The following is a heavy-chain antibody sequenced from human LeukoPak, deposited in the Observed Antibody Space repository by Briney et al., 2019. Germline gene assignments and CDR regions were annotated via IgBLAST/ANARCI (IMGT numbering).Heavy chain of an antibody. Sequence: SETLSLTCTVSGGSISSSSYYWGWIRQPPGKGLEWVGYIYNSRNTNYNPSLKSRVTISVDTSKNQFSLKLSSVTTADTAICYCARGRGYSFGYPFDYWGQGTLVTVSS. V-gene: IGHV4-61*05. D-gene: IGHD5-18*01. J-gene: IGHJ4*02. CDR1: GGSISSSSYY. CDR2: IYNSRNT. CDR3: ARGRGYSFGYPFDY.